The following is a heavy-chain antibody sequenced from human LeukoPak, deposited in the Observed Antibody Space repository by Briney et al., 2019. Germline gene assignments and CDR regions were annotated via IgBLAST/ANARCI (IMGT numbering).Heavy chain of an antibody. CDR3: ATLIVDVTKFDY. Sequence: GGSLRLSCAASGFTFSTYGMHWVRPAPGKGLEGVAFIHYDGSNKYYADSVKGRFTISRDNSKNTLDLQMNGLRAEDTAVYYCATLIVDVTKFDYWGQGTLVTVSS. CDR1: GFTFSTYG. J-gene: IGHJ4*02. D-gene: IGHD3-22*01. CDR2: IHYDGSNK. V-gene: IGHV3-30*02.